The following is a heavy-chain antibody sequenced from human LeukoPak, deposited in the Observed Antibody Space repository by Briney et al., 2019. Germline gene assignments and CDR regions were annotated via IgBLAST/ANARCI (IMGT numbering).Heavy chain of an antibody. D-gene: IGHD3-10*01. CDR1: GFTFRSFA. CDR3: ARSLTMVRGYDY. CDR2: ISYDGSHK. V-gene: IGHV3-30*04. Sequence: PGGSLRLSCAASGFTFRSFAMHWVRQAPGKGLEWVALISYDGSHKYYADSVKGRFTIPRDNSKNTLYLQMNSLRAEDTAVYYCARSLTMVRGYDYWGQGTPVTVSS. J-gene: IGHJ4*02.